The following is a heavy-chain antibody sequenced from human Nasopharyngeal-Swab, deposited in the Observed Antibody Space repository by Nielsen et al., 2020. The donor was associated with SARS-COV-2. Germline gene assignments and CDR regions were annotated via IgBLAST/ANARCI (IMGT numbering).Heavy chain of an antibody. CDR3: TTDFYLDY. V-gene: IGHV3-73*01. CDR2: IGDKDHNYAT. Sequence: VRQAPGKELEWVGRIGDKDHNYATTYGASVQGRFTISRDDSKNTAFLQMDSLKTEDTALYYCTTDFYLDYWGQGTLVTVSS. J-gene: IGHJ4*02.